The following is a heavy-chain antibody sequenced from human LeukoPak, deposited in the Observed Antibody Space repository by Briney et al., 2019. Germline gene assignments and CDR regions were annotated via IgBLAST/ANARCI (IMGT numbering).Heavy chain of an antibody. CDR3: STDGTARPRTTFAMDV. D-gene: IGHD2/OR15-2a*01. V-gene: IGHV3-23*01. CDR2: ISGSGGST. Sequence: GGSLRLSCAASGFTLSSYAMSWVRRAPGKGLEWVSAISGSGGSTYYADSVKGRFTISRDNSKNTLYLQMNSLRAEDTAVYYCSTDGTARPRTTFAMDVWGQGTTVTVS. CDR1: GFTLSSYA. J-gene: IGHJ6*02.